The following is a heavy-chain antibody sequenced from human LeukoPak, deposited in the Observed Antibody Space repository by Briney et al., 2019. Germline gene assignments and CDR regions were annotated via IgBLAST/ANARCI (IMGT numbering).Heavy chain of an antibody. Sequence: PSETLSLTCTVSGGSISSSSYYWGWIRQPPGKGLEWIGYISNSGTTKYNPSLKSRVTISVDTSNNQISLRLRSVTAADTAVYFCARGGRNFDYWGQGTLVTVSS. V-gene: IGHV4-61*05. CDR1: GGSISSSSYY. CDR3: ARGGRNFDY. D-gene: IGHD1-26*01. CDR2: ISNSGTT. J-gene: IGHJ4*02.